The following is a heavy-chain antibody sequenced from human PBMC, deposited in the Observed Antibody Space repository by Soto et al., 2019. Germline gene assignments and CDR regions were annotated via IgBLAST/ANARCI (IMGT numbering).Heavy chain of an antibody. J-gene: IGHJ6*03. V-gene: IGHV1-8*01. CDR1: GYTFTSSD. CDR3: AILFSSGSGDLYYYYYMDV. CDR2: MNPSSGGT. Sequence: QVQLVQSGAEVKKPGASVKVSCKASGYTFTSSDINWVRQATGQGLEWMGWMNPSSGGTAYSQKFQGRVTMTRNTSINTAYMELSSLRSGDTAVYYCAILFSSGSGDLYYYYYMDVWGKGTTVTVSS. D-gene: IGHD6-19*01.